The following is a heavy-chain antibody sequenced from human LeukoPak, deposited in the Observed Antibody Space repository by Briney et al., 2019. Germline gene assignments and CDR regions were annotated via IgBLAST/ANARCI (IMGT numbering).Heavy chain of an antibody. CDR2: INPNSGGT. V-gene: IGHV1-2*02. Sequence: AAVTVSCKSSGYTFTVYYMHWVRQAPGQGLAWVGWINPNSGGTNYAQKFQGRVTMTRDTSISTAYMELSRLRSDDMAVYYCASGSYARDAFDIWGQGTMVTVSS. CDR3: ASGSYARDAFDI. J-gene: IGHJ3*02. CDR1: GYTFTVYY. D-gene: IGHD1-26*01.